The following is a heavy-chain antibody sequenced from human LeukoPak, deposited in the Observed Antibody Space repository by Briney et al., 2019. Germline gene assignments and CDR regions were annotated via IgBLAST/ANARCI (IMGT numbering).Heavy chain of an antibody. CDR3: ARAAYYGSGSYAFDI. V-gene: IGHV3-30-3*01. CDR2: ISYDGSNK. CDR1: GFTFSSYA. J-gene: IGHJ3*02. D-gene: IGHD3-10*01. Sequence: GGSLRLSCAASGFTFSSYAMHWVRQAPGKGLEWVAVISYDGSNKYYADSVKGRFTISRDNSKNTLYLQMNSLRAEDTAAYYCARAAYYGSGSYAFDIWGQGTMVTVSS.